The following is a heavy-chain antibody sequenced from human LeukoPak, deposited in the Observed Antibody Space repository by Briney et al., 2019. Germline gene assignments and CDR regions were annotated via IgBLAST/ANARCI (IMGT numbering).Heavy chain of an antibody. Sequence: GGSLRLSWAASGFTFSSYSMNWVRQAPGKGLEWVSYISSSSSTIYYTDSVKDRFTISRDNAKNSLYLQMNSLRAEDTAVYYCARDLRISSGYYNFDYWGQGTLVTVSS. CDR1: GFTFSSYS. CDR3: ARDLRISSGYYNFDY. CDR2: ISSSSSTI. V-gene: IGHV3-48*04. D-gene: IGHD3-22*01. J-gene: IGHJ4*02.